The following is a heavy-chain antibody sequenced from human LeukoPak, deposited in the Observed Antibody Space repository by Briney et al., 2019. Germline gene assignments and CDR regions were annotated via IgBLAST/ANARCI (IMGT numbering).Heavy chain of an antibody. CDR2: IYYSGST. D-gene: IGHD3-3*01. J-gene: IGHJ3*02. Sequence: SETLSLTCTVSGGSISSYYWSWIRQPPGKGLEWIGYIYYSGSTNYNPSLKSRVTISVDTSKNQFSLKLSSVTAADTAVYYCARDRRDDFWSGPHAFDIWGQGTMVTVSS. CDR3: ARDRRDDFWSGPHAFDI. CDR1: GGSISSYY. V-gene: IGHV4-59*01.